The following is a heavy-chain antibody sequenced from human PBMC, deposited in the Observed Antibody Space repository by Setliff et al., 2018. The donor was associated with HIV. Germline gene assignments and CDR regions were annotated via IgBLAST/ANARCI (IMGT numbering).Heavy chain of an antibody. CDR3: ATYHYYDSSAYYIDLYY. CDR1: GGTSNTYA. V-gene: IGHV1-69*11. Sequence: SVKVSCKASGGTSNTYAMNWVRQAPGQGLEWMGQIIPVLDTTDYAQKFQGRVTITADESTNTVYMELSSLRSDDTAVYYCATYHYYDSSAYYIDLYYWGQGTLVTVSS. CDR2: IIPVLDTT. J-gene: IGHJ4*02. D-gene: IGHD3-22*01.